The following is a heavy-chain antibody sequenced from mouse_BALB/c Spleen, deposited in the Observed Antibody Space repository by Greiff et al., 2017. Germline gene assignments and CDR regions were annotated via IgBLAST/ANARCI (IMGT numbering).Heavy chain of an antibody. CDR2: INSNGGST. J-gene: IGHJ3*01. CDR3: ARQGDYDYGLGWFAY. CDR1: GFTFSSYY. V-gene: IGHV5-6-2*01. D-gene: IGHD2-4*01. Sequence: EVQVVESGGGLVKLGGSLKLSCAASGFTFSSYYMSWVRQTPEKRLELVAAINSNGGSTYYPDTVKGRFTISRDNAKNTLYLQMSSLKSEDTALYYCARQGDYDYGLGWFAYWGQGTLVTVSA.